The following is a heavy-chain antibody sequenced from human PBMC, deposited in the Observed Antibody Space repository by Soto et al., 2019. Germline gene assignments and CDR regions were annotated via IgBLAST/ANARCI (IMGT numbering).Heavy chain of an antibody. D-gene: IGHD2-2*02. V-gene: IGHV1-3*01. CDR3: ASGRYCSSTSCYTYYYGMDV. J-gene: IGHJ6*02. CDR1: GYTFTSYA. Sequence: QVQLVQSGAEVKKPGASVKVSCKASGYTFTSYAMHWVRQAPGQRLEWMGWINAGNGNTKYSQKFQGRDTITRDTSASTAYMELSSLRSEDTTVYYCASGRYCSSTSCYTYYYGMDVWGQGTTVTVSS. CDR2: INAGNGNT.